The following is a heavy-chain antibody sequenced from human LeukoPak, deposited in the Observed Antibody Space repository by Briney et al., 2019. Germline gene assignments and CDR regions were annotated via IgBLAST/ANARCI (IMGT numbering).Heavy chain of an antibody. CDR1: GGSFSGYY. CDR3: ARGLYYGSPGAWFDP. J-gene: IGHJ5*02. Sequence: SETLSLTCAVYGGSFSGYYWSWSRQPPGKGLEWIGEINHSGSTNYNPSLKSRVTISVDTSKNQFSLKLSSVTAADTAVYYSARGLYYGSPGAWFDPWGQGTRVTVSS. V-gene: IGHV4-34*01. D-gene: IGHD3-10*01. CDR2: INHSGST.